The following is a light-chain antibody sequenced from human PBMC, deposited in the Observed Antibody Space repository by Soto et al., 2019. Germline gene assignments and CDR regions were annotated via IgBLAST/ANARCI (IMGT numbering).Light chain of an antibody. CDR2: GAS. J-gene: IGKJ2*01. V-gene: IGKV3-20*01. Sequence: IVLTQSPGTLSLSPGERATLSCRASQTISGSYLAWYQHKPGQAPRLLIHGASTRATGIPDRFSGSGSGTDFTLTISRLEPEDFVVYYCQQYDKWPPSNTFGQGTKLEIK. CDR3: QQYDKWPPSNT. CDR1: QTISGSY.